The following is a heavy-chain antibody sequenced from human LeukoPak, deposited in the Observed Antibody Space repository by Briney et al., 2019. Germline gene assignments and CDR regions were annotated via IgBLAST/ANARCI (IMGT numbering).Heavy chain of an antibody. Sequence: GGSLSLSCAASGFSFSSYSMTWVRQAPGKGLELVANINQDGSEKYYVDSVKGRFTISRDNARKSLCLQMSSLRAEDTAVYYCARDLKLELPASSGYCYGMDVWGQGTTVTVSS. CDR3: ARDLKLELPASSGYCYGMDV. V-gene: IGHV3-7*01. CDR1: GFSFSSYS. D-gene: IGHD1-7*01. J-gene: IGHJ6*02. CDR2: INQDGSEK.